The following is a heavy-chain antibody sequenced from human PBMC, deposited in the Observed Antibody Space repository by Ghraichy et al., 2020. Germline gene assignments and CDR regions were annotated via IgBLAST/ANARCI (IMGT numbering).Heavy chain of an antibody. CDR1: GGSFSGYY. CDR3: ARAGDIVVVTAFDY. J-gene: IGHJ4*02. Sequence: GSLSLTCAVYGGSFSGYYWSWIRQPPGKGLEWIGEINHSGSTNYNPSLKSRVTISVDTSKNQFSLKLSSVTAADTAVYYCARAGDIVVVTAFDYWGQGTLVTVSS. V-gene: IGHV4-34*01. CDR2: INHSGST. D-gene: IGHD2-21*02.